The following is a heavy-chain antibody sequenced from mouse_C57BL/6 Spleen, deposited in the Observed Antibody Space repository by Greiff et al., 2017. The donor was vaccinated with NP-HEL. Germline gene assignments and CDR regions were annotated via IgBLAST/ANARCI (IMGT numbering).Heavy chain of an antibody. V-gene: IGHV1-81*01. CDR2: IYPRSGNT. Sequence: VQLQQSGAELARPGASVKLSCKASGYTFTSYGISWVKQRTGQGLEWIGEIYPRSGNTYYNEKFKGKATLTADKSSSTAYMELRSLTSEDSAVYFCARRGSKDGSWFAYWGQGTLVTVSA. D-gene: IGHD2-3*01. CDR3: ARRGSKDGSWFAY. J-gene: IGHJ3*01. CDR1: GYTFTSYG.